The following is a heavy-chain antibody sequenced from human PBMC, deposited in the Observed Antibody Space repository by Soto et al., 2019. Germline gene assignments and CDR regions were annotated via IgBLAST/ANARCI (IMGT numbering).Heavy chain of an antibody. CDR3: AREGVHNYPEDYFDY. V-gene: IGHV3-21*06. Sequence: EVQLVESGGGLVNPGGSLTLSCAASGFTFSYYPLHWVRRAPGKGLEWVSSISGIKNYIRYADSVKGRFTISRDKAKTSLYLQMNSLTAEDTAVYYCAREGVHNYPEDYFDYWGQGTLVTVSS. CDR1: GFTFSYYP. CDR2: ISGIKNYI. D-gene: IGHD1-1*01. J-gene: IGHJ4*02.